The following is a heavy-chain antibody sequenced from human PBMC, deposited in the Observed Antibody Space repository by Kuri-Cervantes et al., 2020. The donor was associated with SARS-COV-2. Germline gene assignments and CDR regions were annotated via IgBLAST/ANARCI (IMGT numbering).Heavy chain of an antibody. V-gene: IGHV1-24*01. CDR1: GYTLTELS. D-gene: IGHD3-3*01. CDR3: ARPYYDFWSGYYRLGYNWFDP. Sequence: ASVKVSCKVSGYTLTELSMHWVRQAPGKGLEWMGGFDPEDGETIYAQKFQGRVTMTEDTSTDTAYMELSSLRSEDTAVYYCARPYYDFWSGYYRLGYNWFDPWGQGTLVTVSS. J-gene: IGHJ5*02. CDR2: FDPEDGET.